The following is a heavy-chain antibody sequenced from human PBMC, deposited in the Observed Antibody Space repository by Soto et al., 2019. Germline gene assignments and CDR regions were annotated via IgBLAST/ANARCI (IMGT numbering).Heavy chain of an antibody. Sequence: QITLKESGPTLVKPTQTLTLTCTFSGFSLSTSGVRVGWIRQPPGKALEWLALIYWADDKRYSPSLKSRLTNAKDTSKNQVVLTMTNMDPVDTATYYCAHSALQTGDFDYWGQGTLVTVSS. D-gene: IGHD1-26*01. CDR1: GFSLSTSGVR. V-gene: IGHV2-5*02. J-gene: IGHJ4*02. CDR3: AHSALQTGDFDY. CDR2: IYWADDK.